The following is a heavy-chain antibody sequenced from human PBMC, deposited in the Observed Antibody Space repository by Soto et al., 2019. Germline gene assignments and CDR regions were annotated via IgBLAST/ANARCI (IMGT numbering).Heavy chain of an antibody. CDR1: GYTFTSYG. CDR3: ARTEDYGDYQRGLLLDY. V-gene: IGHV1-18*01. CDR2: ISAYNGNT. J-gene: IGHJ4*02. D-gene: IGHD4-17*01. Sequence: QVQLVQSGAEVKKPGASVKVSCKASGYTFTSYGISWVRQAPGQGLEWMGWISAYNGNTNYAQKLQGRVTMTTDTSTSTAYMQPRSLRSDDTAVYYCARTEDYGDYQRGLLLDYWGQGTLVTVSS.